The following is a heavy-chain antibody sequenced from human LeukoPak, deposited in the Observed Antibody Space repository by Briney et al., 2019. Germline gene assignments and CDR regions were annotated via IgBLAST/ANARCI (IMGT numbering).Heavy chain of an antibody. J-gene: IGHJ4*02. CDR3: TTDSVWGSYRYTDY. V-gene: IGHV3-15*01. Sequence: PGGSLRLSCAASGFTFSNAWMSWVRQAPGKGLEWVGRIKSKTDGGTTDYAAPVKGRFTISRDDSKNTLYLQMNSLETEDTAVYYCTTDSVWGSYRYTDYWGQGTLVTVSS. CDR2: IKSKTDGGTT. CDR1: GFTFSNAW. D-gene: IGHD3-16*02.